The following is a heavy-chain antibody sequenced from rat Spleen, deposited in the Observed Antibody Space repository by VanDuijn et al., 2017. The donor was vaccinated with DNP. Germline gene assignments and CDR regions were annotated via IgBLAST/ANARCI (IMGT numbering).Heavy chain of an antibody. Sequence: QVQLEESGPGLMQPSGTLSLTCTVSGFSLTSNGVGWIRQPLGKGLVYMGRIWPDGTSNYNSALQSRLSITRDTSKSQVFLKMDSLQPEDTAMYFCARWGIMPRGNVWGQGTSVTVSS. D-gene: IGHD1-6*01. J-gene: IGHJ4*01. CDR3: ARWGIMPRGNV. CDR1: GFSLTSNG. CDR2: IWPDGTS. V-gene: IGHV2-72*01.